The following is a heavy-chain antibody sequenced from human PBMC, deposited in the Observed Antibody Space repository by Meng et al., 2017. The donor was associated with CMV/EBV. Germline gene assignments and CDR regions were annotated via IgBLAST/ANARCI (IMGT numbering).Heavy chain of an antibody. CDR1: GYTFTSYG. CDR2: ISAYNGNT. D-gene: IGHD1-26*01. Sequence: GESLKISCKASGYTFTSYGISWVRQAPGQGLEWMGWISAYNGNTNYAQKLQGRVTMTTDTSTSTAYMELRSLRSDDTAVYYCARGDSGSYRYYGMDVWGQGTTVTVSS. V-gene: IGHV1-18*01. J-gene: IGHJ6*02. CDR3: ARGDSGSYRYYGMDV.